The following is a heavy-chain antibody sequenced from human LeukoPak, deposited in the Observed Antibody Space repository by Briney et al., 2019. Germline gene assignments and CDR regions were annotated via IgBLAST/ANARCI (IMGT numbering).Heavy chain of an antibody. Sequence: ASVKVSCKPSGSTFTGAYMHWVRQAPGQGLEWMGWINPNSGETKFAQKFQGRVTMTRDTFISTVYMDLGGLRSDDTAVYYCARVLFNSGYDYWGQGSLVTVSS. D-gene: IGHD3-9*01. CDR2: INPNSGET. CDR3: ARVLFNSGYDY. V-gene: IGHV1-2*02. J-gene: IGHJ4*02. CDR1: GSTFTGAY.